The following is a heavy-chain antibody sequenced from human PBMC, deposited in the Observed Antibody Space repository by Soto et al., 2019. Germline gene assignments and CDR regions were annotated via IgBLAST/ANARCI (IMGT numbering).Heavy chain of an antibody. J-gene: IGHJ4*02. CDR2: IYYSGST. V-gene: IGHV4-61*01. CDR1: GGSVSSGSYY. Sequence: QVQLQESGPGLVKPSETLSLTCTVSGGSVSSGSYYWSWIRQPPGKGLEWIGYIYYSGSTKYNPSLKSRVTISVDTSKNQSSLKLRSVTAADTAVYYCARAGLGDGSDYWGQGTLVTVSS. D-gene: IGHD1-26*01. CDR3: ARAGLGDGSDY.